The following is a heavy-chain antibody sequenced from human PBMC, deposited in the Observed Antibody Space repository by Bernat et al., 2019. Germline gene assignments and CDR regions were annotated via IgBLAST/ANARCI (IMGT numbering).Heavy chain of an antibody. D-gene: IGHD2-15*01. Sequence: EVQLVESGGGLVQPGGSLRLSCEASGFTFRNYDMFWVRQATGKGLELFSGIGTSGDTYYPSSWTGRFTLSSENAKHSSYLPMNSLRVGDPGIYYCARAPVEYCDGGSCTWGAFDIWGQGTMVTVSS. CDR1: GFTFRNYD. V-gene: IGHV3-13*04. J-gene: IGHJ3*02. CDR2: IGTSGDT. CDR3: ARAPVEYCDGGSCTWGAFDI.